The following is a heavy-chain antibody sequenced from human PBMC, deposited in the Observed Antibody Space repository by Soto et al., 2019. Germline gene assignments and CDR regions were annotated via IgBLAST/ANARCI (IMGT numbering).Heavy chain of an antibody. V-gene: IGHV3-30-3*01. J-gene: IGHJ6*02. D-gene: IGHD5-18*01. CDR1: GFTFSSYA. CDR2: ISYDGSNK. Sequence: QVQLVESGGGVVQPGRSLRLSCAASGFTFSSYAMHWVRQAPGKGLEWVAVISYDGSNKYYADSVKGRFTISRDNSKNTLYLQMNSLRAEDTAVYYWARDQIQQWSSYYYGMDVWGQGTTVTVSS. CDR3: ARDQIQQWSSYYYGMDV.